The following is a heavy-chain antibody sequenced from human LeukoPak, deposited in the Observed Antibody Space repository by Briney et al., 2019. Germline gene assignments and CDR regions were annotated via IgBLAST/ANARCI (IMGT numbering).Heavy chain of an antibody. V-gene: IGHV3-21*01. D-gene: IGHD4-23*01. CDR1: GFTFNSYE. Sequence: GGSLRLSCAASGFTFNSYEMNWVRQAPGKGLEWVSSITSSSSYIYYADSVKGRFTISRDNAKKSLSLQMNSLRAEDTAVYYCARDGDTVLTRGYYYYMDVWGKGTTLTVSS. CDR3: ARDGDTVLTRGYYYYMDV. CDR2: ITSSSSYI. J-gene: IGHJ6*03.